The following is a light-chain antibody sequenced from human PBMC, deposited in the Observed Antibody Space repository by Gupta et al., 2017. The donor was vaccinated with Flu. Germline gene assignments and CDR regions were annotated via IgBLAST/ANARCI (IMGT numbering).Light chain of an antibody. CDR3: VLYMGSGLSWV. Sequence: QTVVTQEPSFSVSPGGTVTLTCGFSSGSVSTSYYPSWYQQTPGQAPRTLIYSTNTRSSGVPDRFSGSILGNKAALTITGAQADDESDYYCVLYMGSGLSWVFGGGTKLTVL. CDR1: SGSVSTSYY. J-gene: IGLJ3*02. V-gene: IGLV8-61*01. CDR2: STN.